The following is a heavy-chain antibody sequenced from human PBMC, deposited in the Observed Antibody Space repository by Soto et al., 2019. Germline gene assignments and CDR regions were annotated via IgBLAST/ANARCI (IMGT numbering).Heavy chain of an antibody. CDR2: IYYSGST. CDR3: ARAHSYGFNWFDP. V-gene: IGHV4-30-4*01. Sequence: QVQLQESGPGLVKPSQTLSLTCTVSGGSISSGDYYWSWIRQPPGKGLEWIGYIYYSGSTYYNQSLKSRVTISVDTSKNQFSLKLSSVTAADTAVYYCARAHSYGFNWFDPWGQGTLVTVSS. J-gene: IGHJ5*02. CDR1: GGSISSGDYY. D-gene: IGHD5-18*01.